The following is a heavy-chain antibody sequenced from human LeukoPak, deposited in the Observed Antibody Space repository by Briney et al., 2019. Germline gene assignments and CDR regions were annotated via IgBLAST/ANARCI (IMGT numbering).Heavy chain of an antibody. Sequence: GRSLRLSCAASGFTFSNYAMHWVRQAPGKGLEWVSGISGSGGSTYHADSVKGRFTISRDNSKNTLYLQMNSLRAEDTAVYYCAKELDSSGYFDYWGQGTLVTVSS. CDR1: GFTFSNYA. V-gene: IGHV3-23*01. CDR2: ISGSGGST. CDR3: AKELDSSGYFDY. J-gene: IGHJ4*02. D-gene: IGHD3-22*01.